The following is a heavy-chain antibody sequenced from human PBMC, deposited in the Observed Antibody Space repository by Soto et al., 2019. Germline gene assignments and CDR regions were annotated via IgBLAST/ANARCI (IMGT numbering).Heavy chain of an antibody. J-gene: IGHJ3*01. V-gene: IGHV4-30-4*01. CDR1: GASLSSGNYY. Sequence: QVQLQESGPGLAKPSQTLSLTCTVSGASLSSGNYYWTWIRQVPGKDLEWMGHIFHTGTSFSTPSLRSRLRMSIDTSDNQFSLTLSSVTAADTAVYYCARGLDYDANGYFLAAFDLWGQGTMVSVSA. D-gene: IGHD3-22*01. CDR2: IFHTGTS. CDR3: ARGLDYDANGYFLAAFDL.